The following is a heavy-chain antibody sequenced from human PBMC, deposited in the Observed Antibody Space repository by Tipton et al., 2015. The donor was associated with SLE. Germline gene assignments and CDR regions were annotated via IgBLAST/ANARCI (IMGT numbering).Heavy chain of an antibody. CDR2: IYYSGST. CDR1: GGSISSYY. D-gene: IGHD4-17*01. J-gene: IGHJ6*02. V-gene: IGHV4-59*01. CDR3: ARFVYGDLYYYGMDV. Sequence: LRLSCTVSGGSISSYYWSWIRQPPGKGLEWIGYIYYSGSTNYNPSLKSRVTISVDTSKNQFSLKLSSVTAADTAVYYCARFVYGDLYYYGMDVWGQGTTVTVSS.